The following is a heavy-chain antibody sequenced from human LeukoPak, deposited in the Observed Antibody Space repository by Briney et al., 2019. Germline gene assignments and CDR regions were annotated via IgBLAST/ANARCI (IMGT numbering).Heavy chain of an antibody. CDR2: INHSGST. CDR3: ARLPRVVRHPSGV. V-gene: IGHV4-34*01. CDR1: GGSFRGYY. J-gene: IGHJ6*04. D-gene: IGHD6-6*01. Sequence: PSETLSLTCAVYGGSFRGYYWIWIRQPPGKGLEWIGEINHSGSTNYNPSLKSRVTISVDTSKNQFSLKLSSVTAADTAVYYCARLPRVVRHPSGVWGKGTTVTASS.